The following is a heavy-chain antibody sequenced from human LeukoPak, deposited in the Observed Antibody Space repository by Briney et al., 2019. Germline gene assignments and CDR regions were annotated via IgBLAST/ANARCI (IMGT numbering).Heavy chain of an antibody. CDR2: ISSSGSTI. D-gene: IGHD6-13*01. J-gene: IGHJ6*02. CDR3: ARVLGGSSWGYYYYYGMDV. CDR1: GFTFSSYA. Sequence: GGSLRLSCAASGFTFSSYAMSWVRQAPGKGLEWVSYISSSGSTIYYADSVKGRFTISRDNAKNSLYLQMNSLRAEDTAVYYCARVLGGSSWGYYYYYGMDVWGQGTTVTVSS. V-gene: IGHV3-48*04.